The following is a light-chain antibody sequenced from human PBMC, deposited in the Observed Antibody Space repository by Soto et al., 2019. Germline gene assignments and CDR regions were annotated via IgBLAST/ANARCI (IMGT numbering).Light chain of an antibody. CDR2: SAS. CDR3: QQRSNWPLT. CDR1: QSVGSY. Sequence: EIVLTQSPATLSLSPGERATLSCRASQSVGSYLAWYQQKPGQAPRLLIYSASKRATGIPARFSGSGSGADFTRTIGSLEPEDFAVYYCQQRSNWPLTFGGGTKVEIK. V-gene: IGKV3-11*01. J-gene: IGKJ4*01.